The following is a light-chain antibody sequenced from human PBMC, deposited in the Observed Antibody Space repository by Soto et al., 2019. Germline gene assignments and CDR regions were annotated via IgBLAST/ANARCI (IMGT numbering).Light chain of an antibody. V-gene: IGKV3-15*01. Sequence: VMTQSPATLSVSPGERATLSCRASQRISNSLAWYQQRPGQAPRLLIYGASTRATGIPARFSGIGSGTDFTLTISGLQSEDFAVYYCQQYSNWPPFTFGPGTKVDIK. J-gene: IGKJ3*01. CDR1: QRISNS. CDR3: QQYSNWPPFT. CDR2: GAS.